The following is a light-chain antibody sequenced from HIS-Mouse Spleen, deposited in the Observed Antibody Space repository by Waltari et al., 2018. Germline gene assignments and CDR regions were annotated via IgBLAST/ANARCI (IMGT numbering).Light chain of an antibody. V-gene: IGLV3-10*01. CDR2: EAS. CDR1: ALPKKY. CDR3: YSTDSSGNHRV. J-gene: IGLJ2*01. Sequence: SYELTQPPSVSVSPGQTARITCSGDALPKKYPYWYQQKSGQAPVLVIDEASKRPSGIPERFSGSSSGTMATLTISGAQVEDEADYYCYSTDSSGNHRVFGGGTKLTVL.